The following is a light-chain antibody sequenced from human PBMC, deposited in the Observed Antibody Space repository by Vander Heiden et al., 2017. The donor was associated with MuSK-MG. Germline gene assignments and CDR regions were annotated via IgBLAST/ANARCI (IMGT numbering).Light chain of an antibody. CDR1: QSISSY. V-gene: IGKV1-39*01. CDR2: AAS. Sequence: DIQMTHSLSSLAASVGDRVTITCRASQSISSYLNWYQQKLGKAPNLLIYAASSLQSGVPSRFSGSRSGTDFTLTISSLQPEDFATYYCQQSYSTPRTFGQGTKVEIK. J-gene: IGKJ1*01. CDR3: QQSYSTPRT.